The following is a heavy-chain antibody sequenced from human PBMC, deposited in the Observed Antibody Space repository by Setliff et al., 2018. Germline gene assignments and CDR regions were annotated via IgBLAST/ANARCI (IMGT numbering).Heavy chain of an antibody. V-gene: IGHV3-30*12. CDR2: ISYDGSNK. CDR3: ARDPPRGDGCNFDL. J-gene: IGHJ2*01. D-gene: IGHD6-19*01. CDR1: GFRFSDYD. Sequence: GGSLRLSCAASGFRFSDYDMHWVRQAPGKGLEWVAVISYDGSNKYYADSVKGRFTISRDSAKNTLYLQMNSLRAEDTAVYYCARDPPRGDGCNFDLWGRGTLVTVSS.